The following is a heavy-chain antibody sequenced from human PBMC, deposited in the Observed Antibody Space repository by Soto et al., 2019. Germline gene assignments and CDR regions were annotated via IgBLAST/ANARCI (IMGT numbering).Heavy chain of an antibody. Sequence: SETLSLTCAVYGGSFSGYYWSWIRQPPGKGLEWIGEINHSGSTNYNPSLKSRVTISVDTSKNQFSLKLSSVTAADTAVYYCARDTYFDYWGQGTLVTVSS. CDR2: INHSGST. V-gene: IGHV4-34*09. CDR3: ARDTYFDY. J-gene: IGHJ4*02. CDR1: GGSFSGYY.